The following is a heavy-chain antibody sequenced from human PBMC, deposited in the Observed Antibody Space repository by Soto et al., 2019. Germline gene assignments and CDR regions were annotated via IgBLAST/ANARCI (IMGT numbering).Heavy chain of an antibody. CDR2: ISAHNGNT. D-gene: IGHD1-1*01. V-gene: IGHV1-18*01. J-gene: IGHJ4*02. Sequence: QVHLVQSGAEVKKPGASVKVSCKGSGYAFTTYGITWVRQAPGQGLEWMGWISAHNGNTNYAQQLQGRVTVTRDTSTSPAYMELRSLRSDDTAVYYCARGGYGDYWGQGALVTVPS. CDR3: ARGGYGDY. CDR1: GYAFTTYG.